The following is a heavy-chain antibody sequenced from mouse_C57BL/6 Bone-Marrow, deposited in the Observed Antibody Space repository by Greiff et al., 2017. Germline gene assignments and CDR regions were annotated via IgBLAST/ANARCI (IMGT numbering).Heavy chain of an antibody. D-gene: IGHD1-1*01. CDR2: IWSGGST. J-gene: IGHJ3*01. Sequence: QVQLKQSGPGLVQPSQSLSITCTVSGFSFTSYGVHWVRQSPGTGLEWLGVIWSGGSTDYNAAFISRLSISKDNSKSQVFFKMNSLQADDTAIYYCARNLYYGSSYGWFAYWGQGTLVTVSA. V-gene: IGHV2-2*01. CDR3: ARNLYYGSSYGWFAY. CDR1: GFSFTSYG.